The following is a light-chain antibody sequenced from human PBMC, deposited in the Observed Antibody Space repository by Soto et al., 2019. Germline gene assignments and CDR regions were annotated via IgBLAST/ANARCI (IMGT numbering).Light chain of an antibody. CDR3: QQCGSSPIT. CDR2: GAS. J-gene: IGKJ5*01. V-gene: IGKV3-20*01. CDR1: QSVSSSY. Sequence: EIVLTQSPGTLSLSPGERATLSCRASQSVSSSYLAWYQQKPGQAPRLLIYGASSRATGIPDRFSGSGSGTDVTLTISRLEPEDFEVYYCQQCGSSPITFGQGTRLEIK.